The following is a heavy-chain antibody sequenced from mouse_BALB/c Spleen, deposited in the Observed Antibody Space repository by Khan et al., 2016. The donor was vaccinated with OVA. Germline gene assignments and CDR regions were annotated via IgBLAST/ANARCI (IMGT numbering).Heavy chain of an antibody. Sequence: QIQLVQSGPELKKPGETVRISCKASGYTFTTAGIQWVQKMPGKGLKWIGWINTHSGVPKYAEDFKGRFAFSLEISVNTAYLQITNLKNEDTDTYFLAIGGAAYYRNDGGAMEYWGQGTSVTVSS. CDR1: GYTFTTAG. J-gene: IGHJ4*01. CDR3: AIGGAAYYRNDGGAMEY. V-gene: IGHV9-4*02. D-gene: IGHD2-12*01. CDR2: INTHSGVP.